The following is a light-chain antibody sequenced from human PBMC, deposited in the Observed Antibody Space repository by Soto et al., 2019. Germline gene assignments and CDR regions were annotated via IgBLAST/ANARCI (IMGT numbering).Light chain of an antibody. CDR3: QQYLSSRT. V-gene: IGKV3-20*01. Sequence: EIVLTQSPATPTSSPGARATLSCRASQSVRNSYLAWYQQKPGQAPRLLIYGASNRATGIPGRFSGSGSGTDFTLTINGVEPEDFAVYYCQQYLSSRTVGQGTKVDNK. J-gene: IGKJ1*01. CDR2: GAS. CDR1: QSVRNSY.